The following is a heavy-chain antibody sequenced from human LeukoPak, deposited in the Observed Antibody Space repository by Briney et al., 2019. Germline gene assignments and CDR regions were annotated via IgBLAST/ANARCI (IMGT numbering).Heavy chain of an antibody. Sequence: GGSLRLSCAASGFTVSSNYMSWVRQAPGKGLEWVSVIYSGGSTYYADSVKGRLTISRDNSKNTLYLQMNSLRAEDTAVYYCARGLATIYGMDVWGQGTTVTVSS. J-gene: IGHJ6*02. CDR1: GFTVSSNY. CDR3: ARGLATIYGMDV. D-gene: IGHD5-12*01. V-gene: IGHV3-66*01. CDR2: IYSGGST.